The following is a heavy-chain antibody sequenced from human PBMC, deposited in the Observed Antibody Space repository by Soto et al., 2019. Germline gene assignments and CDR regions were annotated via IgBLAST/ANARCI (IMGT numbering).Heavy chain of an antibody. CDR3: AKVLKTWYFDY. CDR2: ISGSGGST. J-gene: IGHJ4*02. CDR1: GFPFSSYA. Sequence: GGSLSLSCAASGFPFSSYAMSWVRQAPGKGLEWVSAISGSGGSTYHADSVKGRFTISRDNSKNTLYLQMNSLRAEDTAVYYCAKVLKTWYFDYWGQGTLVTVSS. V-gene: IGHV3-23*01.